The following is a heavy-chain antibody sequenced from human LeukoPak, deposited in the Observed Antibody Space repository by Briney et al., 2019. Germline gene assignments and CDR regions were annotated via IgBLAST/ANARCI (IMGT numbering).Heavy chain of an antibody. Sequence: ASVKVSCKVSGYTLTELSMHWVRQAPGKGLEWMGGFDPEDGETIYAQKFQGRVTITADESTSTAYMELSSLRSEDTAVYYCARGGITGTTRGPTRLNDAFDIWGQGTMVTVSS. CDR1: GYTLTELS. D-gene: IGHD1-20*01. J-gene: IGHJ3*02. V-gene: IGHV1-24*01. CDR2: FDPEDGET. CDR3: ARGGITGTTRGPTRLNDAFDI.